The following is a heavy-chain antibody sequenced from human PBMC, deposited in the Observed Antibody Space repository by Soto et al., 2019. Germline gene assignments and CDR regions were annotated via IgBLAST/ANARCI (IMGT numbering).Heavy chain of an antibody. D-gene: IGHD3-9*01. Sequence: ETLSLTCTVSGGSVSSGSYYWSWIRQPPGKGLEWIGYIYYSGSTNYNPSLKSRVTISVDTSKNQFSLKLSSVTAADTAVYYCARDILTGYPNWFDPWGQGTLVTVSS. V-gene: IGHV4-61*01. CDR3: ARDILTGYPNWFDP. CDR1: GGSVSSGSYY. CDR2: IYYSGST. J-gene: IGHJ5*02.